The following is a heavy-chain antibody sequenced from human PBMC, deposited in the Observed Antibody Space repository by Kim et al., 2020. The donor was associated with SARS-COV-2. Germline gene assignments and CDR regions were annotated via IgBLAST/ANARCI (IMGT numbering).Heavy chain of an antibody. CDR3: AREARGWFDP. J-gene: IGHJ5*02. CDR2: T. V-gene: IGHV4-59*01. Sequence: TNHSPPIKGHVTISVDTSKNQCSLKLSSVTAADTAVYYCAREARGWFDPWGQGTLVTVSS.